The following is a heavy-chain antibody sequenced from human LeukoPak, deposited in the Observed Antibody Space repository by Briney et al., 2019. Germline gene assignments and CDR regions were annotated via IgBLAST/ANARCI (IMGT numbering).Heavy chain of an antibody. V-gene: IGHV5-10-1*01. CDR2: IDPSDSYI. J-gene: IGHJ4*02. Sequence: GESLTISCKGSGYSFTSYWINWVRQMPGKGLEWMGRIDPSDSYINYSPSFQGHVTISADKSISTAYLQWSSLKASDTAMYYCARRVGESSGWLFDYWGQGTLVTVSS. D-gene: IGHD6-19*01. CDR3: ARRVGESSGWLFDY. CDR1: GYSFTSYW.